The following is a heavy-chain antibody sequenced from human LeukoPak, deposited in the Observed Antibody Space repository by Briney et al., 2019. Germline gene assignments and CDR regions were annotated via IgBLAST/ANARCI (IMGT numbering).Heavy chain of an antibody. D-gene: IGHD3-9*01. V-gene: IGHV4-39*01. CDR1: GGSISSSSYY. CDR3: ARLPAHILAADY. CDR2: IYYSGST. J-gene: IGHJ4*02. Sequence: SETLSLTCTVSGGSISSSSYYWGWIRQPPGKGLEWIGSIYYSGSTYYNPSLKSRVTISVDTSKNQFSLKLSSVTAADTAVYYCARLPAHILAADYWGQGTLVTVSS.